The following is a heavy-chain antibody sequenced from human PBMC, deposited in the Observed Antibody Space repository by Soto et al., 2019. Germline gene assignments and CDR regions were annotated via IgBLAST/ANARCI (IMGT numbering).Heavy chain of an antibody. CDR3: ARDRDYGQDYYYYYMDV. D-gene: IGHD4-17*01. Sequence: ASVKVSCKASGYTFTSYAMHWVRQAPGQRLEWMGWINPNSGNTNYAQKFQGWVTMTRDTSISTAYMELSRLRSDDTAVYYCARDRDYGQDYYYYYMDVWGKGTTVTVSS. J-gene: IGHJ6*03. CDR1: GYTFTSYA. V-gene: IGHV1-2*04. CDR2: INPNSGNT.